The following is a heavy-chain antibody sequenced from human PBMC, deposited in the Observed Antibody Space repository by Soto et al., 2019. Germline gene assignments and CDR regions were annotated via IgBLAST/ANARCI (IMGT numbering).Heavy chain of an antibody. V-gene: IGHV4-31*03. Sequence: SETLSLTCTVSGGSITSGGHYWAWIRQHPGKGLEWIGYMFHSGSTHYNPSLKSRISISVDTSKNQFSLKLSSVTAADTAVYYCARVTDPVVTASTPFDHWGQGALVTVS. CDR1: GGSITSGGHY. D-gene: IGHD2-21*02. CDR3: ARVTDPVVTASTPFDH. CDR2: MFHSGST. J-gene: IGHJ4*02.